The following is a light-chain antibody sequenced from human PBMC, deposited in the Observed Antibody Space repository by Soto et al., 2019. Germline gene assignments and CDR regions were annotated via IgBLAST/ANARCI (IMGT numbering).Light chain of an antibody. Sequence: EIVMTQSPATLSVSPGERAILSCRASQSVSNNLAWYQQKVGQAPRLLIYGASTRATGIPARFSGSGSGTEFTLSIRSLQSGDLAVYYCQQYNNWPQTFGQGTRMEVK. CDR2: GAS. V-gene: IGKV3-15*01. J-gene: IGKJ1*01. CDR1: QSVSNN. CDR3: QQYNNWPQT.